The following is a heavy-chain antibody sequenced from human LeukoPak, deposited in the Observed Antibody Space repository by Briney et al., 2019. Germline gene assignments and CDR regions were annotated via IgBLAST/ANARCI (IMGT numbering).Heavy chain of an antibody. V-gene: IGHV3-23*01. Sequence: GGSLRLSCAASGFTFSSSAMSWVRQAPGKGLEWVSAISDSGITTYYADSVKGRFTMSRDNSKRTVYLQMNSLRAEDTAVYYCAKDRSSWYYPFDSWGQGTLVTVSS. CDR1: GFTFSSSA. CDR3: AKDRSSWYYPFDS. J-gene: IGHJ4*02. CDR2: ISDSGITT. D-gene: IGHD3-3*01.